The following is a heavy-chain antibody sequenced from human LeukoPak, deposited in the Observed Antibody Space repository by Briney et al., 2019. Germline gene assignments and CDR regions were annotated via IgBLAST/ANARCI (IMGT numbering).Heavy chain of an antibody. D-gene: IGHD3-10*01. CDR1: GGSFSGYY. CDR3: ARHGDGSGSYSNPSFDY. CDR2: INHSGSP. J-gene: IGHJ4*02. V-gene: IGHV4-34*01. Sequence: SETLSLTCAVYGGSFSGYYWRWIRQPPGKGLEGIGEINHSGSPNYNPSLKSRVTISVDTSKNQFSLKLSSVTAADTAVYYCARHGDGSGSYSNPSFDYWGQGTLVTVSS.